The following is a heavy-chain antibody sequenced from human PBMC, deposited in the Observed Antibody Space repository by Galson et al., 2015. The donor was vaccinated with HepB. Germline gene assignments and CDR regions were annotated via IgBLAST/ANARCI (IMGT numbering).Heavy chain of an antibody. CDR3: ARGAVVVAVGATENNWFDP. J-gene: IGHJ5*02. Sequence: SVKVSCKASGYTFSSYSITWVRQAPGQGLEWVGWISPHNRYTNYAQNFQGRVTMTTDTYTNTDYMELRSLRSDDTAIYYCARGAVVVAVGATENNWFDPWGRGTLVAVSS. D-gene: IGHD2-15*01. CDR1: GYTFSSYS. CDR2: ISPHNRYT. V-gene: IGHV1-18*01.